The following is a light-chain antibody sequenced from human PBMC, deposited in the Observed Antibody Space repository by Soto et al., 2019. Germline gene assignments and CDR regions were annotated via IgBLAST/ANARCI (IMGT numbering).Light chain of an antibody. CDR2: DAS. V-gene: IGKV3-20*01. J-gene: IGKJ5*01. Sequence: EIVLTPSPATLSLSPGERAILSCRASQSVSSYLAWYQQNPGQAPRLLIYDASNRATGIPPRFSGSGSGTDFTLTISRLEPEDFAVYYCQQYGSSPITFGQGTRLEIK. CDR1: QSVSSY. CDR3: QQYGSSPIT.